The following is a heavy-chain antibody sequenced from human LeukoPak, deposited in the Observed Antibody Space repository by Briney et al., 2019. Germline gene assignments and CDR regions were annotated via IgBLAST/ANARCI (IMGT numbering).Heavy chain of an antibody. CDR2: INHSGST. V-gene: IGHV4-34*01. CDR1: GGSFSGYY. J-gene: IGHJ4*02. Sequence: SETLSLTCAVYGGSFSGYYWSWIRRPPGKGLEWIGEINHSGSTNYNPSLKSRVTISVDTSKNQFSLKLSSVTAADTAVYYCASQNSAFAGPDSWGQGTLVTVSS. CDR3: ASQNSAFAGPDS. D-gene: IGHD1-14*01.